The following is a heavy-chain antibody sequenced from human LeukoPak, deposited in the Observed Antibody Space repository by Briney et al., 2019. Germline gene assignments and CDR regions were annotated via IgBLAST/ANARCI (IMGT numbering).Heavy chain of an antibody. D-gene: IGHD3-3*01. Sequence: GGSLRLSCAASGFTFSSYWMSWVRQAPGKGLEWVANIKQDGSEKYYVDSVKGRFTISRDNAKNSLYLQMNSLRAEDTAVYYCARSSLYYDLNWFDPWGQGTLVTVSS. CDR1: GFTFSSYW. V-gene: IGHV3-7*01. J-gene: IGHJ5*02. CDR2: IKQDGSEK. CDR3: ARSSLYYDLNWFDP.